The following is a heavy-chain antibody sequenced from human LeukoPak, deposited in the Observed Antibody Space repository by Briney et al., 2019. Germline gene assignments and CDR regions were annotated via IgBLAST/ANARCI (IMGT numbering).Heavy chain of an antibody. Sequence: GGSLRLSCAASGFTFDDYAMHWVRQAPGKGLEWVSGISWSSGSIGYADSVKGRFTISRDNSKNTLYLQMNSLRAEDTAVYYCAKDPGVVVVPAVTGYWGQGTLVTVSS. CDR2: ISWSSGSI. D-gene: IGHD2-2*01. V-gene: IGHV3-9*01. CDR1: GFTFDDYA. CDR3: AKDPGVVVVPAVTGY. J-gene: IGHJ4*02.